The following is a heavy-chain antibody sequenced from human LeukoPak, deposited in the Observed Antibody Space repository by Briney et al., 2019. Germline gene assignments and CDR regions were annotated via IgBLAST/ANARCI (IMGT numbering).Heavy chain of an antibody. CDR3: ARVETKANFDY. CDR1: GYTFTSYY. V-gene: IGHV1-46*01. CDR2: INPSGGST. Sequence: ASVKVSCKASGYTFTSYYMHWVRQAPGQGLEWMGIINPSGGSTSYAQKFQGRVTMTRDTSTSTVCMELSSLRSEDTAVYYCARVETKANFDYWGQGTLVTVSS. J-gene: IGHJ4*02.